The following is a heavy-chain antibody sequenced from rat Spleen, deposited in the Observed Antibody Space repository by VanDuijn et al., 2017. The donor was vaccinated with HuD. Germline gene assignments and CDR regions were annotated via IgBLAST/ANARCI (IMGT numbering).Heavy chain of an antibody. Sequence: QVQLKESGPGLVQPSQTLSLTCTVSGFSLTNNGVSWVRQPPGKGLEWIAAISSGGTPYYNSPLKSRLSVTRDTSKRQVFLEMNSLQTGDTALYFCTSFYYYDGSYYYPFPYWGQGTLVTVSS. J-gene: IGHJ3*01. CDR2: ISSGGTP. V-gene: IGHV2S12*01. D-gene: IGHD1-12*02. CDR3: TSFYYYDGSYYYPFPY. CDR1: GFSLTNNG.